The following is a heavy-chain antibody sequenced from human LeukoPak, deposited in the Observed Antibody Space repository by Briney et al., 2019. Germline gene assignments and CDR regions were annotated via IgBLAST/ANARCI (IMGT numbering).Heavy chain of an antibody. CDR3: AREVVGATTMSEYFQH. CDR2: INPNSGGT. J-gene: IGHJ1*01. CDR1: GYTFTGYY. Sequence: ASVKVSCKASGYTFTGYYMHWVRQAPGQGLEWMGWINPNSGGTNYAQKFQGRVTMTRDTSISTAYMELSRLRSDDTAVYYCAREVVGATTMSEYFQHRGQGTLVTVSS. V-gene: IGHV1-2*02. D-gene: IGHD1-26*01.